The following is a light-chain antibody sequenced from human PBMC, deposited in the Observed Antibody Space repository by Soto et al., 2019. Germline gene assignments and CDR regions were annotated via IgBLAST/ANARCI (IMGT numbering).Light chain of an antibody. V-gene: IGKV3-20*01. CDR1: QSVRSNY. Sequence: EIVLTQSPGTLSLSSGERATLSCRASQSVRSNYLAWYQQKPGQAPRLLIYGASSRATGIPDRFGGSGSGTDFPLTIRRMEPADFAVYYCPPYASSPLTFGGGTKVEIK. CDR3: PPYASSPLT. CDR2: GAS. J-gene: IGKJ4*01.